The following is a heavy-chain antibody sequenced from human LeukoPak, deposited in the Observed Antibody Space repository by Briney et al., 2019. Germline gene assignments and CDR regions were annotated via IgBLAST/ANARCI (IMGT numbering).Heavy chain of an antibody. J-gene: IGHJ4*02. D-gene: IGHD5-18*01. CDR3: AKVDGGYSYGPFDY. V-gene: IGHV3-48*04. Sequence: GGSLRLSCAASGFTFSSYWMSWVRQAPGKGLEWVSYISSSGSTIYYVDSVKGRFTISRDNAKNSLYLQMNSLRAEDTAVYYCAKVDGGYSYGPFDYWGQGTLVTVSS. CDR1: GFTFSSYW. CDR2: ISSSGSTI.